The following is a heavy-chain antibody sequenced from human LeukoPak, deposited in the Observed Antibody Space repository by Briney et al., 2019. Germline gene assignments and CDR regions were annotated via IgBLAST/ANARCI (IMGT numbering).Heavy chain of an antibody. D-gene: IGHD3-22*01. Sequence: SETLSLTCAVSGGSISSGGYSWSWIRQPPGKGLEWIGSIYHSGSTNYNPSLKSRVTISVDKSKNQFSLKLSSVTAADTAVYYCARVGRNYYDSSWGFHHWGQGSLVTVSS. CDR3: ARVGRNYYDSSWGFHH. V-gene: IGHV4-39*07. J-gene: IGHJ1*01. CDR2: IYHSGST. CDR1: GGSISSGGYS.